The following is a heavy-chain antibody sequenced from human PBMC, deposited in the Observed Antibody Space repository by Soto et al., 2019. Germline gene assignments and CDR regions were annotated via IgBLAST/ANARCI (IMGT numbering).Heavy chain of an antibody. CDR2: IYTSGST. CDR3: ARADVAGTDYYYYYGMDG. CDR1: GGSISSYY. D-gene: IGHD6-19*01. V-gene: IGHV4-4*07. J-gene: IGHJ6*02. Sequence: KTSETLSLTCTVSGGSISSYYWSWIRQPAGKGLEWIGRIYTSGSTNYNPSLKSRVTMSVDTSKNQFSLKLSSVTAADTAVYYCARADVAGTDYYYYYGMDGWGQGTTVTGSS.